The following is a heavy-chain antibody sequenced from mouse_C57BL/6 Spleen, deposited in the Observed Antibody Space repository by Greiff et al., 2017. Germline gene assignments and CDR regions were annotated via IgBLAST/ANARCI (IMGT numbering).Heavy chain of an antibody. CDR1: GYAFSSSW. Sequence: VQLQQSGPELVKPGASVKISCKASGYAFSSSWMNWVKQRPGKGLEWIGRIYPGDGDTNYNGKFKGKATLTADKSSSTAYMQLSSLTSEDSAVYFCARGGYYGSSPFDYWGQGTTLTVSS. D-gene: IGHD1-1*01. J-gene: IGHJ2*01. V-gene: IGHV1-82*01. CDR2: IYPGDGDT. CDR3: ARGGYYGSSPFDY.